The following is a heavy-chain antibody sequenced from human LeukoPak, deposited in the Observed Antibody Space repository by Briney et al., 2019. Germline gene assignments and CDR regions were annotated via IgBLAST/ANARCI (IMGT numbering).Heavy chain of an antibody. V-gene: IGHV3-11*01. CDR2: ISTRDNTI. Sequence: GGSLRLSCTASGFTFSDYYMSWIRQTPGKGLEWLSYISTRDNTIQYADSVKGRFTISRDNANNSVFLQMNNLRAEDTAFYHCARDGRHYYGSGSYYLDWFDPWGQGTLVTVSS. CDR3: ARDGRHYYGSGSYYLDWFDP. CDR1: GFTFSDYY. D-gene: IGHD3-10*01. J-gene: IGHJ5*02.